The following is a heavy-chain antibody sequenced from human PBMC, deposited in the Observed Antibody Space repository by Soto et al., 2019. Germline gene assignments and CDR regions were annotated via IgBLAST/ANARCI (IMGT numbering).Heavy chain of an antibody. J-gene: IGHJ3*02. CDR2: IYSGGST. V-gene: IGHV3-66*01. Sequence: GGSLRLSCAASGFTVSSNYMGCVRQAPGKGLEWVSVIYSGGSTYYADSVKCRGSISRDNSKNTLYLQMNSLRGEDTAVYYCASDRSTIYAFDIWGQGTLVSVSS. CDR3: ASDRSTIYAFDI. CDR1: GFTVSSNY. D-gene: IGHD3-3*01.